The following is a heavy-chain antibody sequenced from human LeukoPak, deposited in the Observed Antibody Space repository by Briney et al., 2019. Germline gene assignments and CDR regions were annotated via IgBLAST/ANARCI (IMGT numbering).Heavy chain of an antibody. Sequence: PGGSLRLSCAASGFTFSSYWMHWVRQAPGKGLVWVSRINSDGSSTSYADSVKGRFTISRDNAKNTLYLQMNSLRAEDTAVYYCAKGETYYYDSSGYQGNFDIWGQGTMVTVSS. CDR3: AKGETYYYDSSGYQGNFDI. CDR2: INSDGSST. CDR1: GFTFSSYW. J-gene: IGHJ3*02. V-gene: IGHV3-74*01. D-gene: IGHD3-22*01.